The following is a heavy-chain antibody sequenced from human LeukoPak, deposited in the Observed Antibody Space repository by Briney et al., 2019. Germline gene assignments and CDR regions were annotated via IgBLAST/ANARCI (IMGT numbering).Heavy chain of an antibody. V-gene: IGHV4-61*02. D-gene: IGHD3-10*01. Sequence: PSQTLSLTCTVSGGSISSGSYYWSWIRQPAGKGLEWIGRIYTSGSTNYNPSLKSRVTISVDTSKNQFSLKLSSVTAADTAVYYCARALWVRGTPFDYWGQGTLVTVSS. CDR2: IYTSGST. CDR3: ARALWVRGTPFDY. J-gene: IGHJ4*02. CDR1: GGSISSGSYY.